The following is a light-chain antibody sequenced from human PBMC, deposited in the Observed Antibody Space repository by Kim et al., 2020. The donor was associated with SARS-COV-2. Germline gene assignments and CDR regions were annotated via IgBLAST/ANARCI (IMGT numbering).Light chain of an antibody. J-gene: IGKJ2*01. Sequence: DVVVTQSPLSLSVTXGQPASISCRSSQSLVHSNGDTYLNWLQQRPGQSPRRLIYMVSSRDSGVPDRFSGSGSGNDFTLKISRVEAEDVGVYYCMQATQWPYTFGQGTKLEI. CDR3: MQATQWPYT. CDR2: MVS. V-gene: IGKV2-30*02. CDR1: QSLVHSNGDTY.